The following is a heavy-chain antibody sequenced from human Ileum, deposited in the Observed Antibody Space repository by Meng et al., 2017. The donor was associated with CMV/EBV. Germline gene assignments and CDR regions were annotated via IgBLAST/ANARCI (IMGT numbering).Heavy chain of an antibody. J-gene: IGHJ4*02. V-gene: IGHV4-4*01. Sequence: AFPGASNSTNTWWTWVRQPPGKGLEWIGRIFHSGTTNYNPSLESRVTISVDKSSNQFSLRVTSVTAADTAVYFCARQLTLAAAPLDYWGQGALVTVSS. CDR2: IFHSGTT. CDR1: GASNSTNTW. D-gene: IGHD6-13*01. CDR3: ARQLTLAAAPLDY.